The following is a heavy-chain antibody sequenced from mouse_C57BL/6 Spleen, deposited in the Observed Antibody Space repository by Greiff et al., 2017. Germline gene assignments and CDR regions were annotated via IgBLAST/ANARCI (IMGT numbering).Heavy chain of an antibody. D-gene: IGHD2-3*01. CDR2: IHPNSGST. Sequence: QVQLQQPGAELVKPGASVKLSCKASGYTFTSYWMHWVKPRPGQGLAWIGMIHPNSGSTNYNEKFKSKATLTVDKSSSAAYMQLSSLTSADSAVYYWSRVGFYDGYYWYVDVWGTGPTGTVSS. V-gene: IGHV1-64*01. CDR1: GYTFTSYW. J-gene: IGHJ1*03. CDR3: SRVGFYDGYYWYVDV.